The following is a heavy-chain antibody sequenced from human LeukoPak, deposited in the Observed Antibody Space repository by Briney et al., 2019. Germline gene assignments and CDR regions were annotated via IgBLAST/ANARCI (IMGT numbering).Heavy chain of an antibody. V-gene: IGHV3-21*01. CDR3: ARESSGFDP. Sequence: PGGSLRLSCAASGFTFSSYTMHWIRQAPGKGLEWVSSISGSNSYIFYADSVKGRFTVSRDNSKNTLYLQMNSLRAEDTAVYYCARESSGFDPWGQGTLVTVSS. CDR2: ISGSNSYI. CDR1: GFTFSSYT. J-gene: IGHJ5*02.